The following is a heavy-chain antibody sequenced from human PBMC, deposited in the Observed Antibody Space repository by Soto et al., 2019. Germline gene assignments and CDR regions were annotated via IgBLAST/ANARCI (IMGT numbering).Heavy chain of an antibody. J-gene: IGHJ4*02. V-gene: IGHV4-61*01. CDR2: VYFTGTT. CDR3: ARYCINSDCRHLYYFDY. D-gene: IGHD2-8*01. Sequence: SETLSLTCTVSGGSVSNGMYYWSWIRQPPGKGLEWIGNVYFTGTTIYNPSLKSRVTMSVDTYKDQFFLKLTSVTAADTAVYYCARYCINSDCRHLYYFDYWVLGTLVTVSS. CDR1: GGSVSNGMYY.